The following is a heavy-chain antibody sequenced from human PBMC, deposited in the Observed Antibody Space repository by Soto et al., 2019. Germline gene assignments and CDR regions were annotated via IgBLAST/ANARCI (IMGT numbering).Heavy chain of an antibody. V-gene: IGHV4-59*01. J-gene: IGHJ3*02. CDR1: GDSISSYY. Sequence: SETLSLTCTVSGDSISSYYWSWIRQPPGKGLEWIGYIYYSGSSNYKPSLNSRGTISVDTSKNQFSLKLSSVTAADAAVYYCARSRGDDWWSGYCDAFDIWGQGTMVTVSS. CDR3: ARSRGDDWWSGYCDAFDI. CDR2: IYYSGSS. D-gene: IGHD3-3*01.